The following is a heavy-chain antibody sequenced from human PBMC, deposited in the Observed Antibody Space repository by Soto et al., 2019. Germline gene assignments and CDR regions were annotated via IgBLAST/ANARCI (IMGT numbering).Heavy chain of an antibody. D-gene: IGHD3-10*01. J-gene: IGHJ4*02. CDR3: ARDGISNYVY. CDR2: ISGSGGST. CDR1: GFTFTTYA. Sequence: EVQLLESGGGLVQPGGSLRLSCAASGFTFTTYAMSWVRQAPGKGLEWVSAISGSGGSTYYADSVKGRFTISRDNSKNTLYLQMNSLRAEDTAVYYCARDGISNYVYWGQGTLVTVSS. V-gene: IGHV3-23*01.